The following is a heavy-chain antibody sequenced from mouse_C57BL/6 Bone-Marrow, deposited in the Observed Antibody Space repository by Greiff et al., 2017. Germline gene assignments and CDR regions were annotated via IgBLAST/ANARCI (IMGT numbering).Heavy chain of an antibody. D-gene: IGHD1-1*01. CDR2: IYPRSGNT. V-gene: IGHV1-81*01. CDR3: ARFYYGSFDY. CDR1: GYTFTGYG. Sequence: QVQLQQSGAELARPGASVKLSCKASGYTFTGYGISWVKQRPGQGLEWIGEIYPRSGNTYYNEKFKGKATLTADKSSSTAYMELRSLTSADSAVYFCARFYYGSFDYWGQGTTLTVSS. J-gene: IGHJ2*01.